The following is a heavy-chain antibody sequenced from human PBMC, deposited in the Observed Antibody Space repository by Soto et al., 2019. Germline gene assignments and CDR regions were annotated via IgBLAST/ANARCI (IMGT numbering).Heavy chain of an antibody. D-gene: IGHD2-8*02. CDR3: ARDKITGLFDY. Sequence: TLSLTCSVRGGSFSCYYLCWMYQHPGKGLEWIAKINHSGSNNYNPSLKSRVTISVDTSKNQFSLKLTSVTAADTAVYYCARDKITGLFDYWGQGTLVTVSS. J-gene: IGHJ4*02. CDR2: INHSGSN. V-gene: IGHV4-34*01. CDR1: GGSFSCYY.